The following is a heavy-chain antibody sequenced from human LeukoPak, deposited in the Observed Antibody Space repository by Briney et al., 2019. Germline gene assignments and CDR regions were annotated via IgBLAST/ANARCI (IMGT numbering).Heavy chain of an antibody. CDR1: GFTFSSYW. J-gene: IGHJ4*02. CDR2: IRQDGSEK. CDR3: ARVASGSYHYDTAFDF. D-gene: IGHD1-26*01. Sequence: GGSLRLSCEASGFTFSSYWRSWVRQAPGKGLEWVANIRQDGSEKCYVDSVKGRFTISRDNAKNSLYLQMNSLRAEDTAVYYCARVASGSYHYDTAFDFWGQGTLVTVSS. V-gene: IGHV3-7*01.